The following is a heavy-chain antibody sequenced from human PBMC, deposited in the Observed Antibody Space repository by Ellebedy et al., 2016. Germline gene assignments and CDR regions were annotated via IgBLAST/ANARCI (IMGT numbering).Heavy chain of an antibody. V-gene: IGHV3-30*04. CDR1: GFTFSIYA. J-gene: IGHJ4*02. Sequence: GESLKISXAASGFTFSIYAVHWVRQAPGKGLEWVALISYDERNKYYADPVKGRFTISRDNAKNALYLQMNSLRAEDTAVYYCARDVYDSSGYHDCWGQGTLVTVSS. D-gene: IGHD3-22*01. CDR3: ARDVYDSSGYHDC. CDR2: ISYDERNK.